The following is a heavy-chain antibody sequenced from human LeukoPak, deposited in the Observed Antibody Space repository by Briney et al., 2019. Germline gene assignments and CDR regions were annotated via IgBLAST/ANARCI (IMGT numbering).Heavy chain of an antibody. J-gene: IGHJ5*02. CDR1: GFTFSHAW. D-gene: IGHD3-10*01. CDR2: IKNKPDGGTS. Sequence: PGGSLRLSCAASGFTFSHAWMSWVRQAPGKGLELVARIKNKPDGGTSDYTAPVKGRFTISRYDSKSTLYLHMNSLKTEDTAVYYCAVVNYGSGSYPLGSWGQGTLVTVSS. CDR3: AVVNYGSGSYPLGS. V-gene: IGHV3-15*01.